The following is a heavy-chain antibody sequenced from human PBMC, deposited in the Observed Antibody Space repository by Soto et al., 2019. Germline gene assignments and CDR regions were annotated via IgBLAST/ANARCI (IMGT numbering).Heavy chain of an antibody. D-gene: IGHD4-4*01. J-gene: IGHJ4*02. CDR3: ASSTVTTDYFDY. CDR2: ISSSSSYI. V-gene: IGHV3-21*01. CDR1: GFTFSSYS. Sequence: EVQLVESGGGLVKPGGSLRLSCAASGFTFSSYSMNWVRQAPGKGLEWVSSISSSSSYIYYAASVKGRFTISRDNAKNSLYLQMNSLRAEDTAVYYCASSTVTTDYFDYWGQGTLVTVSS.